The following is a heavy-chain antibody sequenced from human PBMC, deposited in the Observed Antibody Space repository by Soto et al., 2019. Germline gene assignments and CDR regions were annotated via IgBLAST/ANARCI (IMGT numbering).Heavy chain of an antibody. CDR1: GGTFSSYA. D-gene: IGHD3-9*01. CDR2: IIPIFGTA. J-gene: IGHJ6*02. Sequence: QVQLVQSGAEVKKPGSSVKVSCKASGGTFSSYAISWVRQAPGQGLEWMGGIIPIFGTANYAQKFQGRVTITADESTSTAYMELSSLRSEDTAVYYCARAPFIFTGSHYYYGMDVWGQGTTVTVSS. V-gene: IGHV1-69*01. CDR3: ARAPFIFTGSHYYYGMDV.